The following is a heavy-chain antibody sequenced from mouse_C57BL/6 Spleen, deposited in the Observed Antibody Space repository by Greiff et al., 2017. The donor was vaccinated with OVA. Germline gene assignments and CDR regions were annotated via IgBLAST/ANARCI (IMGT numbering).Heavy chain of an antibody. CDR2: IDPSDSDT. CDR3: ARDIYDGYYGDY. J-gene: IGHJ2*01. Sequence: VQLQQPGAELVRPGSSVKLSCKASGYTFTSYWMHWVKQRPIQGLEWIGNIDPSDSDTHYNQKFKDKATLTVDKSSSTAYMQLSSLTSEDSAVYYCARDIYDGYYGDYWGQGTTLTVSS. V-gene: IGHV1-52*01. CDR1: GYTFTSYW. D-gene: IGHD2-3*01.